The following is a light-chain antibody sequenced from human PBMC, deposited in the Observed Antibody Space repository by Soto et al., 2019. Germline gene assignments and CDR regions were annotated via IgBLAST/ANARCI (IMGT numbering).Light chain of an antibody. CDR1: QSITNR. CDR2: DAS. J-gene: IGKJ1*01. CDR3: QHYGGMWT. Sequence: DIQMTQSPSTLSASVGDRVTITCRASQSITNRLAWYQQKPGKAPKVLIYDASNLEYGVPSRFSGSGFGTEFILTISSLQPDDLATYCCQHYGGMWTFGQGAKVEMK. V-gene: IGKV1-5*01.